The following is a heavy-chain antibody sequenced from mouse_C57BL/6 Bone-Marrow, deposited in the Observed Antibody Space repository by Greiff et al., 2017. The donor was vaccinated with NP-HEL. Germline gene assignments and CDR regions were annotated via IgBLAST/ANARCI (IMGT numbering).Heavy chain of an antibody. CDR1: GYTFTDYE. V-gene: IGHV1-15*01. CDR2: IDPETGGT. Sequence: QVQLQQSGAELVRPGASVTLSCKASGYTFTDYEMHWVKQTPVHGLEWIGAIDPETGGTAYNQKFKGKAILTADKSSSTAYMELRSLTSEDSAVYYCTRGEKAGEDGYYTWFAYWGQGTLVTVSA. D-gene: IGHD2-3*01. CDR3: TRGEKAGEDGYYTWFAY. J-gene: IGHJ3*01.